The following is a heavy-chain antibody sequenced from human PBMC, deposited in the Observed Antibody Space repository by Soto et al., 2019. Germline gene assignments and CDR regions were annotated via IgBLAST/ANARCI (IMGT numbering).Heavy chain of an antibody. CDR3: AGGYSLGIGYYYYGMDV. Sequence: PGGSLRLSCAASVFTFSSYSMNWVRQAPGPGLEWVSYISSSSSTIYYADSVKGRFTISRDNAKNSLYLQMNSLRDEDTAVYYCAGGYSLGIGYYYYGMDVWGQGTTVTVSS. CDR2: ISSSSSTI. CDR1: VFTFSSYS. J-gene: IGHJ6*02. D-gene: IGHD5-18*01. V-gene: IGHV3-48*02.